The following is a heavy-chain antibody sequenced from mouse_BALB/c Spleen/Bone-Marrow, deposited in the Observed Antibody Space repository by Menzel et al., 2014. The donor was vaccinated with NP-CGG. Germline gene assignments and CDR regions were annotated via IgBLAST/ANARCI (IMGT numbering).Heavy chain of an antibody. CDR1: GYTFTDYN. V-gene: IGHV1S29*02. CDR3: ARKYYGSFFDY. J-gene: IGHJ2*01. Sequence: VQLQHSGPELVKPGASVKISCKASGYTFTDYNMHWVKQSHGKSLEWIGYIYPYNGGTGYNQKLKTKATLTVDNSSITAYMELRSLSSEDSAVYYCARKYYGSFFDYWGHGTTLTVSS. CDR2: IYPYNGGT. D-gene: IGHD1-2*01.